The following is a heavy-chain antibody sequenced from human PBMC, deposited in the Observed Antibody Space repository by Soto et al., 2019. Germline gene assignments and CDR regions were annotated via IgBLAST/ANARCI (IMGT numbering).Heavy chain of an antibody. Sequence: ASVKVSCKASGYTFTSYYMHWVRQAPGQGLEWMGIINPSGGSTSYAQKFQGRVTMTRDTSTSTVYMELSSLRSEDTAVYYCARDLLIVGTSCARSCYYYGMDVWGQGTTVTVSS. CDR2: INPSGGST. CDR1: GYTFTSYY. V-gene: IGHV1-46*03. D-gene: IGHD2-2*01. CDR3: ARDLLIVGTSCARSCYYYGMDV. J-gene: IGHJ6*02.